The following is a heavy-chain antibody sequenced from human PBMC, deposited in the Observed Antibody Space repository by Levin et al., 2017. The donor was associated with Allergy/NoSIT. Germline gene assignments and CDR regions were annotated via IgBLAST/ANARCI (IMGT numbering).Heavy chain of an antibody. J-gene: IGHJ4*02. V-gene: IGHV3-23*01. CDR2: IRGSDDST. D-gene: IGHD4-11*01. Sequence: GGSLKISCAVSGFNFHAYGMTWVRQAPGKGLEWVSTIRGSDDSTYYTDSVKGRFTISRDSSEDTLYLQMSSLRADDTAVYYCATFDYSSYGYYFDYWGQGTLVTVSS. CDR1: GFNFHAYG. CDR3: ATFDYSSYGYYFDY.